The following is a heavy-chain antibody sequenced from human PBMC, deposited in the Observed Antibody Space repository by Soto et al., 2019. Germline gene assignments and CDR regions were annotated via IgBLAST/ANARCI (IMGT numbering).Heavy chain of an antibody. CDR1: GDSISDNY. CDR3: ARIDPPLMLAWFDP. D-gene: IGHD2-8*01. J-gene: IGHJ5*02. Sequence: QVQLQESGPGLVKPSETLSLTCTVSGDSISDNYWSWIRQPPGKGLEWIGYIYYSGSTNYKPSLNGSVSMSVRTSKDQFSLTLTSVTAADTGFYYCARIDPPLMLAWFDPWGQGTLVTVSS. V-gene: IGHV4-59*12. CDR2: IYYSGST.